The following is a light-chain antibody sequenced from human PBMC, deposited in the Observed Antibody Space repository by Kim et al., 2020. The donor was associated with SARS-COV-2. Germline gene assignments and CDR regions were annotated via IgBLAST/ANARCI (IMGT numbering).Light chain of an antibody. CDR2: EDN. CDR1: SGSIASNY. Sequence: KTVTISCTRGSGSIASNYVQWYQQRPGSAPTTVIYEDNHRPSGVPDRFSGSIDSSSNSAALTISGLKTEDEADYYCQSYDTTNRVFGGGTQLTVL. CDR3: QSYDTTNRV. V-gene: IGLV6-57*03. J-gene: IGLJ3*02.